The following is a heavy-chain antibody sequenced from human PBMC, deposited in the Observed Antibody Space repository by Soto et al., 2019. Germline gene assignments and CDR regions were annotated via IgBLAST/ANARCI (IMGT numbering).Heavy chain of an antibody. Sequence: QVQQQQWGARLLKPSETLSLTCAEYGRSMSGYNWSWLRRSPVRGLEWIGEIGPTGDANYGPSFMSRVTVSVDTSKSELSLRLTQVTAADTATYLCARNGVGFGFDIWGLGTMVSVSS. CDR2: IGPTGDA. D-gene: IGHD3-10*01. CDR1: GRSMSGYN. CDR3: ARNGVGFGFDI. V-gene: IGHV4-34*02. J-gene: IGHJ3*02.